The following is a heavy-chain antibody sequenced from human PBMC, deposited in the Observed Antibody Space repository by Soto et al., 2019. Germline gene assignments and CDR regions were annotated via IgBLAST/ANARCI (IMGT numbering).Heavy chain of an antibody. CDR2: IYYSGST. Sequence: QLQLQESGPGLVKPSETLSLTCTVSGGSISSSSYYWVWIRQPPGQGLEWIGSIYYSGSTYYNPSLKSRVTISVDTSKNQFSLKLSSVTAADTAVYYCASASGVRAFDILGQGTMVTVSS. D-gene: IGHD2-8*02. CDR3: ASASGVRAFDI. CDR1: GGSISSSSYY. V-gene: IGHV4-39*01. J-gene: IGHJ3*02.